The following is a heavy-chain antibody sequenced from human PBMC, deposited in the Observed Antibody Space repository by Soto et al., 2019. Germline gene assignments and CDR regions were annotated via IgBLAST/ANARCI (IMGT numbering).Heavy chain of an antibody. CDR3: ARLGGYYPSLDP. Sequence: QVQLQESGPGLVKPSETLALTCTVSGGSISSYYWSWIRQPPGKGLEWIGYIYYSGSTNYKPSLRRRVTISLYTSKNQVSMKLSSVAAADTDVYYCARLGGYYPSLDPWGQGTLVTVST. D-gene: IGHD3-22*01. CDR1: GGSISSYY. J-gene: IGHJ5*02. CDR2: IYYSGST. V-gene: IGHV4-59*08.